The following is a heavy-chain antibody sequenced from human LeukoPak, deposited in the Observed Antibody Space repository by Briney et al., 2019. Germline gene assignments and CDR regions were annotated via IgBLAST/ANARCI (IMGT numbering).Heavy chain of an antibody. D-gene: IGHD1-1*01. CDR1: GXSVSSYY. V-gene: IGHV4-4*09. J-gene: IGHJ4*02. CDR2: IYSSGST. CDR3: ARLTKTEIQLWTHFAY. Sequence: SETLSLTWTISGXSVSSYYWNWIRQPPGKGLEWIGNIYSSGSTNYNPSLKSRVTMSVDTSKNQFSLRLTSVTAADTAVYYCARLTKTEIQLWTHFAYWGQGALVTVSS.